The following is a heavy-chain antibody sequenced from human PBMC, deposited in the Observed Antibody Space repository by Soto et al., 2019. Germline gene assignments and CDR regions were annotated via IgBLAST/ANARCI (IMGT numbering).Heavy chain of an antibody. CDR3: AKGSIEYSASVDN. CDR2: ISARGGSS. CDR1: GFSFSSYA. J-gene: IGHJ4*02. V-gene: IGHV3-23*01. Sequence: DVQLLESGGGLVQPGGSLRLSCAASGFSFSSYAMVWVRQAPGKGLEWVSVISARGGSSYFADSVKGRFTISRDNSKNVLSLVMNSLRAEDTAIYFCAKGSIEYSASVDNWGQGTLVLVSS. D-gene: IGHD4-4*01.